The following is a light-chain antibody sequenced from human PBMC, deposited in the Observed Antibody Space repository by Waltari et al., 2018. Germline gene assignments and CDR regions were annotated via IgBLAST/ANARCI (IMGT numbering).Light chain of an antibody. V-gene: IGLV2-11*01. J-gene: IGLJ2*01. CDR3: CSFAALTV. CDR1: SSDVDNYKY. Sequence: QSALTQPRSVSGSPGQSVTISCTGTSSDVDNYKYVSWYQQHPGKAPQLTIYDVNKRPSGVPDRFSGSKSGNTASLTISGLQTEDEADYYCCSFAALTVFAGGTKLTVL. CDR2: DVN.